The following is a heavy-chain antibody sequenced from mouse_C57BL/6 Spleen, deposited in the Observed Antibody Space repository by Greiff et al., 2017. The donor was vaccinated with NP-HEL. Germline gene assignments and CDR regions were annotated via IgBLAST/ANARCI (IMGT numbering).Heavy chain of an antibody. CDR3: ARCDIYGGYSYYAMDY. CDR1: CYTFTSYW. D-gene: IGHD2-3*01. J-gene: IGHJ4*01. V-gene: IGHV1-55*01. CDR2: IYPGSGST. Sequence: QVQLQQPGAELVKPGASVKMSCKASCYTFTSYWITWVKQRPGQGLEWIGDIYPGSGSTNYNEKFKSKATLTVDTSSITAYMQLSSLTSEDSAVYYCARCDIYGGYSYYAMDYWGQGTSVTVSS.